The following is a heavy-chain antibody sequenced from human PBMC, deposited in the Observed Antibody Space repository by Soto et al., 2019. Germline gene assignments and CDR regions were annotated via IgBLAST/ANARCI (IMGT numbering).Heavy chain of an antibody. D-gene: IGHD2-15*01. Sequence: EVQLVESGGGLVQPGGSLRLSCAASGFTFSSYSMNWVRQAPGKGLEWVSYISSSSSTIYYADSVKGRFTISRDNAKNSLYLQMNSLRDEGTAVSDCARGGPSSVAIVVVVAATPFAYWGQGTMVTVSS. CDR1: GFTFSSYS. J-gene: IGHJ4*02. CDR3: ARGGPSSVAIVVVVAATPFAY. CDR2: ISSSSSTI. V-gene: IGHV3-48*02.